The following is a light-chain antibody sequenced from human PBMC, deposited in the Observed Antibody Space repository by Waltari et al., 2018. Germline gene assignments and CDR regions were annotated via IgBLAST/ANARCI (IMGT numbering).Light chain of an antibody. V-gene: IGKV1-5*03. J-gene: IGKJ1*01. CDR1: QSISSW. CDR3: QQYNSYPWT. Sequence: DIQMTQSPSTLPASVGERVTITCRASQSISSWLAWYQQKPGKAPKLLIYKASSLERGVPSRFSGSGSGTKFTLTISSLQPDDFATYYCQQYNSYPWTFGQGTKVEIK. CDR2: KAS.